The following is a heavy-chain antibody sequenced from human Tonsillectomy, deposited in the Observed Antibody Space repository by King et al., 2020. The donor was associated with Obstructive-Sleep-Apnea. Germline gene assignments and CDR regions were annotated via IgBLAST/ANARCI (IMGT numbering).Heavy chain of an antibody. CDR2: ISYDGSNV. Sequence: QLVQSGGGVVQPGRSLRLSCAASGFTFSNYAIHWVRQAPGQGLEWVAVISYDGSNVYYADSVKGRFTISRDNAKNTLYLQMNSLRVEDTAVYYCARAEYSPESGMDVWGQGTTVTVSS. J-gene: IGHJ6*02. V-gene: IGHV3-30-3*01. CDR3: ARAEYSPESGMDV. CDR1: GFTFSNYA. D-gene: IGHD2/OR15-2a*01.